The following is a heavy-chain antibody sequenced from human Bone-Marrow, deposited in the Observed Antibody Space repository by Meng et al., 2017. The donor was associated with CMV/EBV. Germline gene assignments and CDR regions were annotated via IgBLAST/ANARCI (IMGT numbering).Heavy chain of an antibody. CDR2: ISYDGSNK. Sequence: LSLTCAASGFTFSSYAMHWVRQAPGKGLEWVAVISYDGSNKYYADSVKGRFTISRDNAKNSLYLQMNSLRAEDTAVYYCAREGFLDIVLMVYAPVYFDYWGQGTLVTVSS. V-gene: IGHV3-30-3*01. CDR1: GFTFSSYA. J-gene: IGHJ4*02. D-gene: IGHD2-8*01. CDR3: AREGFLDIVLMVYAPVYFDY.